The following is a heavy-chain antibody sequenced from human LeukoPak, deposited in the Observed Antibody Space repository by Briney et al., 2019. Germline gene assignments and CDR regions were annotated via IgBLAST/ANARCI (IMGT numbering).Heavy chain of an antibody. D-gene: IGHD3-10*01. CDR2: IYTTGIT. CDR1: GGSISNYY. J-gene: IGHJ5*02. CDR3: ARGDYASGSYRFDP. Sequence: SETLSLTCTVSGGSISNYYWNWIRQPAGKGLKWIGRIYTTGITNYNASVKSRVTISVDQSKNQFSLKLTSVTAADTAVYYCARGDYASGSYRFDPWGQGTLVTVSS. V-gene: IGHV4-4*07.